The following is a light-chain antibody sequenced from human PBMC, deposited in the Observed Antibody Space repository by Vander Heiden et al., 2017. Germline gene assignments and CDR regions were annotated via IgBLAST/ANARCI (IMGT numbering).Light chain of an antibody. Sequence: DIQMTQSPSSLSASVGDRVTITCRASQSVSRHLNWYQQKPGKAPQVLIHAASSLQSGVPSRFSGSGSGTDFTLTINSLQPEDFATYYCQQTYSTPHTFGHGTKVDI. CDR3: QQTYSTPHT. CDR2: AAS. V-gene: IGKV1-39*01. CDR1: QSVSRH. J-gene: IGKJ3*01.